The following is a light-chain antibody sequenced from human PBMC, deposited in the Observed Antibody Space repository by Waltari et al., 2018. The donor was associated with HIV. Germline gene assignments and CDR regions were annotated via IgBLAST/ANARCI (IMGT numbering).Light chain of an antibody. V-gene: IGLV2-23*02. CDR3: CSWAGSNTFYV. Sequence: QSALAQPASVSRSPAQSIPISCPGTNADAGFFSYVSLYQQHPGKAPKRLIHDVNRRPSGVSSRFSASKSGNTASLTISRLQTDDEADYFCCSWAGSNTFYVFGTGTKVTVL. CDR2: DVN. J-gene: IGLJ1*01. CDR1: NADAGFFSY.